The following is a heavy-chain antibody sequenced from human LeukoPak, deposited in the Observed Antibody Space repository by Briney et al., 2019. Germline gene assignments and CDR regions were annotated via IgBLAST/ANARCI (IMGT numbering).Heavy chain of an antibody. CDR2: IWYDGSNK. D-gene: IGHD6-13*01. J-gene: IGHJ3*02. Sequence: GGSLRLSCAASGFTFSSYGMHWVRQAPGKGLEWVAVIWYDGSNKYYADSVKGRFTISRDNSKNTLYLQMNSLRAEDTAVYYCARDGETKYSSRRDAFDIWGQGTMVTVSS. CDR1: GFTFSSYG. V-gene: IGHV3-33*01. CDR3: ARDGETKYSSRRDAFDI.